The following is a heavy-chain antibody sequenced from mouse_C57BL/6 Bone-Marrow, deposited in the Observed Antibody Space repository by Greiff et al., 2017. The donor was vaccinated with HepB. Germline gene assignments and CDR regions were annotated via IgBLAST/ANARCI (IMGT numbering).Heavy chain of an antibody. CDR1: GYTFTSYW. Sequence: QVQLQQPGAELVMPGASVKLSCKASGYTFTSYWMHWVKQRPGQGLEWIGEIDPSDSYTNYNQKFKGKSTLTADKSSSTAYMQLSSLTSEDSAVYYCARSRGSSYAWFAYWGQGTLVTVSA. CDR3: ARSRGSSYAWFAY. D-gene: IGHD1-1*01. V-gene: IGHV1-69*01. CDR2: IDPSDSYT. J-gene: IGHJ3*01.